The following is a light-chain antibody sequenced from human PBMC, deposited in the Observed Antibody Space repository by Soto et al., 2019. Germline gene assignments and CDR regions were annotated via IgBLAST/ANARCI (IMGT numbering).Light chain of an antibody. Sequence: EIVMTQSPATLSVSPGDRATLSCRASQSISSELAWYQQKPGQPPRLLIYGASTRATGVPARFTGSGSGSDFTLTISGLQSEDFAVYYCQQGHNWPLTFGQGTRLEI. CDR2: GAS. V-gene: IGKV3-15*01. CDR1: QSISSE. CDR3: QQGHNWPLT. J-gene: IGKJ2*01.